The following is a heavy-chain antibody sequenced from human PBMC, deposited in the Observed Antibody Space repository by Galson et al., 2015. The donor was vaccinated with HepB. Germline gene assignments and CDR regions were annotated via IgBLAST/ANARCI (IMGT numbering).Heavy chain of an antibody. D-gene: IGHD6-19*01. CDR3: AKIAVAGAFDI. CDR1: GLTFSNYA. V-gene: IGHV3-23*01. Sequence: SQRHSGAASGLTFSNYAMSWVRQAPGKGLEWGSGISGSGGSTYYADSVKGRFTISRDNSKNTLYLQMNSLRAEDTAVYYCAKIAVAGAFDIWGQGTIVTVSS. CDR2: ISGSGGST. J-gene: IGHJ3*02.